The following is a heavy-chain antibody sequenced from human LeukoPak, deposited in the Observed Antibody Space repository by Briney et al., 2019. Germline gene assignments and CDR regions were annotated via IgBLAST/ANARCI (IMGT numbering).Heavy chain of an antibody. D-gene: IGHD3-3*01. J-gene: IGHJ5*02. CDR2: ISSSGSYI. CDR1: GFTFSSYS. CDR3: ALGGSGWFDP. V-gene: IGHV3-21*01. Sequence: NPGGSLRLSCAASGFTFSSYSMNWVRQAPGKGLEWVSSISSSGSYIYYADSVKGRFTISRDNAKNSLYLQMKSLRTEDTAVYYCALGGSGWFDPWGQGTLVTVSS.